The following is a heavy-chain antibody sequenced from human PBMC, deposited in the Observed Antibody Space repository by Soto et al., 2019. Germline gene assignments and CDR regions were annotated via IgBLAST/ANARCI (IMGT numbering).Heavy chain of an antibody. Sequence: GESLKISCKGSGYSFTSYWIYWVRQMPGKGLEWMGRIDPSDSYTNYSPSFQGRFTISRDNSKNTLYLQLNSLRAEDTAVYYCARDKRDLRFLEWSYYFDYWGQGTLVTVSS. CDR3: ARDKRDLRFLEWSYYFDY. CDR2: IDPSDSYT. CDR1: GYSFTSYW. D-gene: IGHD3-3*01. J-gene: IGHJ4*02. V-gene: IGHV5-10-1*01.